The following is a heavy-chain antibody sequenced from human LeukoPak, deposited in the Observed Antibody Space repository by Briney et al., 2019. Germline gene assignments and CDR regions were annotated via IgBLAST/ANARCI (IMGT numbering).Heavy chain of an antibody. D-gene: IGHD3-16*01. Sequence: GGSLRLSCTASGFTFGDYAMNWVRQAPGKGLEWVSSISTSSSYINYADSVKGRFTISRDNAKKSLYLQMNSLRAEDTAVYYCARGAGGSDYWGQGTLVTVSP. J-gene: IGHJ4*02. CDR3: ARGAGGSDY. CDR2: ISTSSSYI. V-gene: IGHV3-21*01. CDR1: GFTFGDYA.